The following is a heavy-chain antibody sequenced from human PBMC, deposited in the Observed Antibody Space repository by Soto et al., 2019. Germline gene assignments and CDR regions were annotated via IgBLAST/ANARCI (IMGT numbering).Heavy chain of an antibody. V-gene: IGHV3-30-3*01. CDR3: ARDPIAVAGKNWYFDL. D-gene: IGHD6-19*01. Sequence: GGSLRLSCAASGFTFSSYAMHWVRQAPGKGLEWVAVISYDGSNKYYADSVKGRFTISRDNSKNTLYLQMNSLRAEDTAVYYCARDPIAVAGKNWYFDLWGRGTLVTVSS. CDR1: GFTFSSYA. CDR2: ISYDGSNK. J-gene: IGHJ2*01.